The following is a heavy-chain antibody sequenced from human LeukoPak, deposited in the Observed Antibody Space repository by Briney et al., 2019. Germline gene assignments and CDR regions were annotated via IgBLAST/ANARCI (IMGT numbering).Heavy chain of an antibody. CDR1: GFTFSDYY. J-gene: IGHJ5*02. CDR2: ISTSGDII. CDR3: ATSSGSSA. D-gene: IGHD3-10*01. V-gene: IGHV3-11*01. Sequence: GGSLRLSCAASGFTFSDYYMSWFRQAPGKGLEWVSYISTSGDIIHYTDSVKGRFTISRDDAGNSLYLQMNSLRAEDSAVYYCATSSGSSAWGQGTLVTVSS.